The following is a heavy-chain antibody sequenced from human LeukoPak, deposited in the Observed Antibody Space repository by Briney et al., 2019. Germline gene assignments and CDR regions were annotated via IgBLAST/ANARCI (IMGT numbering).Heavy chain of an antibody. Sequence: GGSLRLSCAASGFTFSSYAMHWVRQAPGKGLERVAVISYDGSNKYYADSVKGRFTISRDNSKNTLYLQMNSLRAEDTAVYYRARGLFRYYYYYGMDVWGQGTTVTVSS. J-gene: IGHJ6*02. V-gene: IGHV3-30*04. CDR1: GFTFSSYA. CDR2: ISYDGSNK. CDR3: ARGLFRYYYYYGMDV. D-gene: IGHD2-21*01.